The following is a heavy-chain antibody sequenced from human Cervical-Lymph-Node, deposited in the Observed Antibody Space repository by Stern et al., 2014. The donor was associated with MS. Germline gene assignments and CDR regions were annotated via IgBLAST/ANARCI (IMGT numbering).Heavy chain of an antibody. CDR2: IWHSGNT. J-gene: IGHJ5*02. CDR3: ARRGGQQMVHFDH. V-gene: IGHV4-4*02. Sequence: QVQLQESGPGLVKPSETLSLTCGVSGGSINYGTWWSWVRQSPGKGLEWIGEIWHSGNTTYTQPSKVRVPLSVDTSKKHLPLEMKAMPAADTAVYYCARRGGQQMVHFDHWGQGTLVIVSS. D-gene: IGHD6-13*01. CDR1: GGSINYGTW.